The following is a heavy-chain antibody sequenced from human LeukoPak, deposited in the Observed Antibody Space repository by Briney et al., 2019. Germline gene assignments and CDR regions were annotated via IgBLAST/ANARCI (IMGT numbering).Heavy chain of an antibody. V-gene: IGHV3-48*04. Sequence: GGSLRLSCAASGFSFSSSWMHWIRQAPGKGLEWVSYISSSGSSIYYADSVKGRFTISRDNAKNSLYLQMNSLGAGDTAVYYCARACGASCYAVDYYYYGMDVWGQGTTVTVSS. J-gene: IGHJ6*02. D-gene: IGHD2-15*01. CDR1: GFSFSSSW. CDR2: ISSSGSSI. CDR3: ARACGASCYAVDYYYYGMDV.